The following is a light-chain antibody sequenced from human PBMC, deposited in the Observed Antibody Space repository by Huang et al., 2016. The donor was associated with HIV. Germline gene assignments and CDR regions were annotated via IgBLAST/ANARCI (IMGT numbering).Light chain of an antibody. CDR3: QQYDSSPIFT. J-gene: IGKJ3*01. V-gene: IGKV3-20*01. CDR2: GAS. CDR1: QSVSSKY. Sequence: EIVLTQSPGTVSLSPGERATLSCRASQSVSSKYLAWYQQQPGQAPRLLIYGASYRATVIPDRFSGSGSGTDFTLTISRLEHEDFAVYYCQQYDSSPIFTFGPGTKVDIK.